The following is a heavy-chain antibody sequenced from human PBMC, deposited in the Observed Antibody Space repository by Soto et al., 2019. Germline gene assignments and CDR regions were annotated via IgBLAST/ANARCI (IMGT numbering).Heavy chain of an antibody. CDR3: ARDSAASGSGAGWFDP. CDR2: IWLDGSNK. CDR1: GVTFTNHG. V-gene: IGHV3-33*01. J-gene: IGHJ5*02. D-gene: IGHD3-10*01. Sequence: QVPLVESGGGVVQPGRSLRLSCVASGVTFTNHGFHWVRQAPGKGLEWLAIIWLDGSNKYYADSVKGRFTISRDDSKNTVYLEMNCLRTEDTAVYYCARDSAASGSGAGWFDPWGEGTLVTVSS.